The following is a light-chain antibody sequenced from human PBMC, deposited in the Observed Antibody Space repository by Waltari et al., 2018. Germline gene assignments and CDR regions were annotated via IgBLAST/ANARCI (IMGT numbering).Light chain of an antibody. CDR2: DAS. Sequence: EVVMTQSPDTLSVSPGGRATLSFRASQSIATNLAWYQQRRGQAPRLLIFDASTRATSISGRFSGSGSGTEFTLTISGLQSDDSAGYYCQQYNRWPPITFGQGTRLEIK. CDR3: QQYNRWPPIT. J-gene: IGKJ5*01. CDR1: QSIATN. V-gene: IGKV3-15*01.